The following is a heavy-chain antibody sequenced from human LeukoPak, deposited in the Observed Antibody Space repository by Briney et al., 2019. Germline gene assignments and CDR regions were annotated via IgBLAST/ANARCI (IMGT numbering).Heavy chain of an antibody. CDR2: IYSGGST. CDR3: ARGNTVTTFDNYYYGMDV. Sequence: GGSLRLSCAASGFTFSAYAMSWVRQAPGKGLEWVSVIYSGGSTYYADSVKGRFTISRDNSKNTLYLQMNSLRAEDTAVYYCARGNTVTTFDNYYYGMDVWGQGTTVTVSS. V-gene: IGHV3-53*01. D-gene: IGHD4-17*01. CDR1: GFTFSAYA. J-gene: IGHJ6*02.